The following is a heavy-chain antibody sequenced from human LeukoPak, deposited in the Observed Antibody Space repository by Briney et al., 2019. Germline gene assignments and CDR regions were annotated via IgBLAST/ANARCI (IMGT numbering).Heavy chain of an antibody. Sequence: GGSLRLSCAVSGFTFSTYSMNWVRQAPGKGLEWVSSISSSSSYIYYADSVKGRFTISRDNAKNSLYLQMNSLRAEDTAMYYCVTETTVTGWGYWGQGTLVTVSS. CDR1: GFTFSTYS. CDR2: ISSSSSYI. D-gene: IGHD4-17*01. J-gene: IGHJ4*02. CDR3: VTETTVTGWGY. V-gene: IGHV3-21*06.